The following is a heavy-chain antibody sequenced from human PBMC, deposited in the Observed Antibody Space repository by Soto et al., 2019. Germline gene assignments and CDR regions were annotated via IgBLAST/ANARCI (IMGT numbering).Heavy chain of an antibody. D-gene: IGHD2-15*01. J-gene: IGHJ4*02. CDR2: IYYIGYT. CDR3: ARQYCSATRCYPDH. V-gene: IGHV4-59*08. CDR1: GGSRNTYY. Sequence: SETLSLTCTVSGGSRNTYYWSWVRQPPGKGLEWIGYIYYIGYTNYDPSLKSRVTISLDTSKNQFSLRLGSVTAADTAVYYCARQYCSATRCYPDHWGQGNLVTVS.